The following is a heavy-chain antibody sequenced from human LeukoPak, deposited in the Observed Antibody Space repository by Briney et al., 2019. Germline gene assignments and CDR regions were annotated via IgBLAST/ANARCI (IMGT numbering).Heavy chain of an antibody. V-gene: IGHV1-2*02. Sequence: ASVKVYCKASGYTFTGYYMHWVRQAPGQGLEWMGWINPNSGGTNYAQKFQGRVTMTRDTSISTAYMELSRLRSDDTAVYYCARDCRIAARSGHWFDPWGQGTLVTVSS. J-gene: IGHJ5*02. CDR1: GYTFTGYY. CDR3: ARDCRIAARSGHWFDP. D-gene: IGHD6-6*01. CDR2: INPNSGGT.